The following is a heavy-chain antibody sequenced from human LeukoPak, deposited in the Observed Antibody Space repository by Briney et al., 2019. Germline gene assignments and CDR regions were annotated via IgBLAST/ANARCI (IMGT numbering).Heavy chain of an antibody. CDR1: GGSISSSSYY. CDR3: ARAITQYSRINWFDP. V-gene: IGHV4-39*07. Sequence: PSETLSLTCTVSGGSISSSSYYWGWIRQPPGKGLEWIGSIYYSGSTYYNPSLKSRVTISVDTSKNQFSLKLSSVTAADTAVYYCARAITQYSRINWFDPWGQGTLVTVSS. CDR2: IYYSGST. J-gene: IGHJ5*02. D-gene: IGHD6-6*01.